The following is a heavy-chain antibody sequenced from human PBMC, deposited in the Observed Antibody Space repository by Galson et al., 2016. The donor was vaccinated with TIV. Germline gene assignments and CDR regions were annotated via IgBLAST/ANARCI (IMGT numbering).Heavy chain of an antibody. V-gene: IGHV3-30*18. CDR3: TKVPVPVSGGYYFDY. J-gene: IGHJ4*02. D-gene: IGHD6-19*01. Sequence: SLRLSCAASGFTFSSYGMHWVRQAPGKGLEWVAVVSNGGNVKYYADSVKDRFTISRDNSKNTVFLQMNSLRPEDTAVYYCTKVPVPVSGGYYFDYWGQGNLVTVSS. CDR2: VSNGGNVK. CDR1: GFTFSSYG.